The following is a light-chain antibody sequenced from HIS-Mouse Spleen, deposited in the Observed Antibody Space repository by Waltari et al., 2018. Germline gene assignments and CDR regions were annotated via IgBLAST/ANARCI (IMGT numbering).Light chain of an antibody. CDR3: YSTDSSGNHRV. J-gene: IGLJ2*01. CDR2: EDS. CDR1: ASPQQY. Sequence: SYELTQPPSVSVAPGQTARITCSGDASPQQYAYWYQQKSGQAPVLVIYEDSKRPSGIPERFSGSSSGTMATLTISGAQVEDEADYYCYSTDSSGNHRVFGGGTKLTVL. V-gene: IGLV3-10*01.